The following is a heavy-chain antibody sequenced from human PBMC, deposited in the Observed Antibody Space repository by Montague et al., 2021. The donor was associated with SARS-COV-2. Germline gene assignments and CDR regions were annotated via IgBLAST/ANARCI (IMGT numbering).Heavy chain of an antibody. CDR1: GGSFSGYC. J-gene: IGHJ6*02. D-gene: IGHD6-19*01. CDR2: INHSGDT. Sequence: SETLSLTCAVYGGSFSGYCWSWIRQSPGKGLEWIGEINHSGDTNYNPPLKSRVTISVDTSKSQFSLKLRSVTAADMAVYYCARGVLGENRYASGWFLTHHYNRLDVWGQGTTVTVSS. CDR3: ARGVLGENRYASGWFLTHHYNRLDV. V-gene: IGHV4-34*01.